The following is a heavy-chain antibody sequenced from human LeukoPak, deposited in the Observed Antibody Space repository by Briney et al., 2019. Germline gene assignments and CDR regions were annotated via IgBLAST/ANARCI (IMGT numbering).Heavy chain of an antibody. J-gene: IGHJ4*02. Sequence: GGSLRLSCAASGFTFSSYAMSWVRQAPGKGLEWVSAISGSGGSTYYADSVKGRFTISRDNSKNTLYLQMNSLRAEDTAVYYCAKGHYYDSTDKYSYADYWGQGTLVTVSS. CDR2: ISGSGGST. D-gene: IGHD3-22*01. CDR1: GFTFSSYA. V-gene: IGHV3-23*01. CDR3: AKGHYYDSTDKYSYADY.